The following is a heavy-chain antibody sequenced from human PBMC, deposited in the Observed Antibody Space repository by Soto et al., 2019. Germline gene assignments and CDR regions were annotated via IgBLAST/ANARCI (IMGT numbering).Heavy chain of an antibody. CDR3: AKALGYCSGGSCYRVAFDI. CDR2: ISGSGGST. J-gene: IGHJ3*02. D-gene: IGHD2-15*01. CDR1: GFTFSSYA. Sequence: EVQLLESGGGLIQPGGSLRLSCAASGFTFSSYAMSWVRQAPGKGLEWVSAISGSGGSTYYADSVKGRFTISRDNSKNTLYLQMNSLRAEDTAVYYCAKALGYCSGGSCYRVAFDIWGQGTMVTVSS. V-gene: IGHV3-23*01.